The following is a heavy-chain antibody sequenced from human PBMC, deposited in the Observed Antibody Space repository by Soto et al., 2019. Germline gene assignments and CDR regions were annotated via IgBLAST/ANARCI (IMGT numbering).Heavy chain of an antibody. Sequence: GGSLRLSCVTSGFTFNSYGMNWVRQAPGKGLEWVSYISSGSSVMYYADSLKGRFTISRDNSKNLLFLQMNSLRDEDTAVYYCVRGGGYSHGYYYYGLDAWGQGTTVTVSS. CDR2: ISSGSSVM. V-gene: IGHV3-48*02. CDR3: VRGGGYSHGYYYYGLDA. J-gene: IGHJ6*02. CDR1: GFTFNSYG. D-gene: IGHD5-18*01.